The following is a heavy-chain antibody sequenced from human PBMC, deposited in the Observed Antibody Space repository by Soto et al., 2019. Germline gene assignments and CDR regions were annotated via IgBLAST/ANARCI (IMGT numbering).Heavy chain of an antibody. CDR2: IGSSSDYI. D-gene: IGHD3-3*01. J-gene: IGHJ6*03. V-gene: IGHV3-21*01. CDR1: GFTFSSHG. CDR3: ARDLVWSGFRYYYYMDV. Sequence: EVQLVESGGGRVKPGGSLRLSCAASGFTFSSHGMNCVRQAPRKGLEWVSSIGSSSDYIYYADSVKGRFTIPRDNAKNSLYRQVHGLRAEDTAVYYCARDLVWSGFRYYYYMDVWGKGTTVTVS.